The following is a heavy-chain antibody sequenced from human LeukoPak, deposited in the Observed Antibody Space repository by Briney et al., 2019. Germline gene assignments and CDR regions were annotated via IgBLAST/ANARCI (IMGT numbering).Heavy chain of an antibody. J-gene: IGHJ4*02. CDR2: IYYSGST. D-gene: IGHD3-22*01. V-gene: IGHV4-39*01. Sequence: SETLSLTCTVSGGSISSSYFWGWLRQPPGKGLEWIGSIYYSGSTYYNPSLKSPVTISVDTSKYQFSLNLSSVTAADTAVYYCARLQWNYDSSGSRPYYFDFWGQGTLVTVSS. CDR3: ARLQWNYDSSGSRPYYFDF. CDR1: GGSISSSYF.